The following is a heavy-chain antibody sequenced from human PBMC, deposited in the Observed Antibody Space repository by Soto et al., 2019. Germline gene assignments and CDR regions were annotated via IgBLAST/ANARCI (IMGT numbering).Heavy chain of an antibody. Sequence: EVHLLESGGGLVQPGGSLRLSCAGSGFTFINDAMNWVRQAPGKGLEWVSSISGGGDATFFAVSVRGRFTISRDNSKNTVTLQMNSLGVDDTAVYYCARKILGSTSRPNYWYFDLWGRGTLVTVSS. D-gene: IGHD2-2*01. J-gene: IGHJ2*01. CDR2: ISGGGDAT. V-gene: IGHV3-23*01. CDR3: ARKILGSTSRPNYWYFDL. CDR1: GFTFINDA.